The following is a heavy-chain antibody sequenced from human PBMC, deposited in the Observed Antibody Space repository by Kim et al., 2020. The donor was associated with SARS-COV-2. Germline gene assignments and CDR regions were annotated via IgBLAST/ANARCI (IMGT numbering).Heavy chain of an antibody. D-gene: IGHD5-12*01. CDR2: IIPIFGTA. Sequence: SVKVSCKASGGTFSSYAISWVRQAPGQGLEWMGGIIPIFGTANYAQKFQGRVTITADESTSTAYMELSSLRSEDTAVYYCALGDSGYDFGSSCDYWGQGTLVTVSS. CDR3: ALGDSGYDFGSSCDY. J-gene: IGHJ4*02. CDR1: GGTFSSYA. V-gene: IGHV1-69*13.